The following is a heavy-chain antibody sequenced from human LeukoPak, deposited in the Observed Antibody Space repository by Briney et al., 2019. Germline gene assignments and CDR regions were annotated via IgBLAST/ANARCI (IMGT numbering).Heavy chain of an antibody. J-gene: IGHJ5*02. CDR2: LHTSGST. CDR3: ARDGGVAPHNWFDP. V-gene: IGHV4-4*07. CDR1: GGSISSYY. D-gene: IGHD2-8*02. Sequence: SETLSLTCTVSGGSISSYYWSWIRQPAGEGLEWIGRLHTSGSTHYNPSLKSRVTMSVDTSKNQFSLKLSSVTAADTAVYYCARDGGVAPHNWFDPWGQGTLVTVSS.